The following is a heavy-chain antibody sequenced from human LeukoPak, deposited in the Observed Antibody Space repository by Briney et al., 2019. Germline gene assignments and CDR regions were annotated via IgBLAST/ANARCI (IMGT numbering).Heavy chain of an antibody. D-gene: IGHD6-13*01. CDR2: INPDSGGT. CDR3: ARGRSRSWYVY. J-gene: IGHJ4*02. CDR1: GYTFTGYY. Sequence: ASVTVSFKASGYTFTGYYVHWLRQAPGQGLEWMGWINPDSGGTNYAQKFQGRVTMTRDTSISTAYMELSSLRSDDMAVYYCARGRSRSWYVYWGQGTLVTVSS. V-gene: IGHV1-2*02.